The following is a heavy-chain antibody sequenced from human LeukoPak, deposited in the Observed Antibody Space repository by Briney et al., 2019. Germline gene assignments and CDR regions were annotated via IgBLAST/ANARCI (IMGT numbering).Heavy chain of an antibody. CDR3: ARAEADSAARLYYFDY. CDR1: GGSFSSYY. D-gene: IGHD6-6*01. J-gene: IGHJ4*02. V-gene: IGHV4-59*01. Sequence: SETLSLTCAVCGGSFSSYYWSWIRQPPGKGLEWIGYIYYSGSTNYNPSLKSRVTISVDTSKNEFSLKVSSVTAADTAVYYCARAEADSAARLYYFDYWGQGTLVTVSS. CDR2: IYYSGST.